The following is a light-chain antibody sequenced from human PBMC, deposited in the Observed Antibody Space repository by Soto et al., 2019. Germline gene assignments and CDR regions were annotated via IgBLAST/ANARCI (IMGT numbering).Light chain of an antibody. J-gene: IGLJ2*01. V-gene: IGLV1-40*01. CDR3: QSYDSTLSGVV. Sequence: QAVVTQPPSVSGAPGQRVTISCTGSSSNIGAGYDVHWYQQLPGTAPKLLIYRYNNRPSGVPDRFSGSKSGTSASLAITGLQAEDEADYYCQSYDSTLSGVVFGGGTKLTVL. CDR1: SSNIGAGYD. CDR2: RYN.